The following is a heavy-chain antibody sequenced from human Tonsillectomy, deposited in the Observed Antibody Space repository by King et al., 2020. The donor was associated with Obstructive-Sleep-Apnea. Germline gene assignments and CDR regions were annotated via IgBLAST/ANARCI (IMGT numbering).Heavy chain of an antibody. D-gene: IGHD4-17*01. V-gene: IGHV3-30-3*01. Sequence: VQLVESGGGVVQPGTSLRLSCAASGFNFSSYALHWVRQAPGKGLEWVAVISLDGGNKDYADSVKDRFTISRDNSKYTLYLQMNSLRTEDTAVYYCARVRVAHGDFPLWGRGTLVTVSS. CDR3: ARVRVAHGDFPL. CDR1: GFNFSSYA. J-gene: IGHJ2*01. CDR2: ISLDGGNK.